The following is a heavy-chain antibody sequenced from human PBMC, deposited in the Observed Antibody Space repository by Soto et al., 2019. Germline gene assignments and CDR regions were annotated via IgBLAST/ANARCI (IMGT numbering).Heavy chain of an antibody. Sequence: QVQLEQSGAEVKKPGASVKVSCKASGYTFTIYSIHWVRQAPGQRLEWMGWINPDNGNAKYSQKFQGRVTITRDPSASTANRELSSLRSEATAVYYCARGHSSGWPHYYDYGMDVWGQGTTVTVSS. CDR2: INPDNGNA. J-gene: IGHJ6*02. V-gene: IGHV1-3*01. CDR1: GYTFTIYS. CDR3: ARGHSSGWPHYYDYGMDV. D-gene: IGHD6-19*01.